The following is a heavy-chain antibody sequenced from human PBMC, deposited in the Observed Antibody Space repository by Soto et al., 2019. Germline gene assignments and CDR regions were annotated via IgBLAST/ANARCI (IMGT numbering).Heavy chain of an antibody. CDR3: ARRSYSSGWYYHDY. Sequence: QVQLVASGGGVVQPGRSLRLSCAASGFTFSSYGMHWVRQAPGKGLEWVAVIWYDGSNKYYADSVKGRFTISRDNSKNTLYLQMNSLRAEDTAVYYCARRSYSSGWYYHDYWGQGTLVTVSS. CDR2: IWYDGSNK. CDR1: GFTFSSYG. V-gene: IGHV3-33*01. J-gene: IGHJ4*02. D-gene: IGHD6-19*01.